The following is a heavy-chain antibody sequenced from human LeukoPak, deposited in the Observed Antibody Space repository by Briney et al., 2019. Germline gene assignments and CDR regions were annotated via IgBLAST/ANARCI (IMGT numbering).Heavy chain of an antibody. D-gene: IGHD6-13*01. CDR1: GFTFSDYY. CDR2: ISSSGSTI. J-gene: IGHJ5*02. Sequence: GGSLRLSCAASGFTFSDYYMSWIRQAPGKGLEWVSYISSSGSTIYYADSVKGRFTISRDNAKNSLYLQMNSLRAEDTAVYYCARVIAAAERYNWFDPWGQGTLVTVSS. CDR3: ARVIAAAERYNWFDP. V-gene: IGHV3-11*04.